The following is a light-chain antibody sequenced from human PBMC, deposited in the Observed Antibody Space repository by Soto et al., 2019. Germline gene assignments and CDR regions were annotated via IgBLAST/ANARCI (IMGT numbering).Light chain of an antibody. CDR3: QQYNKWPRT. CDR1: QTVSSN. J-gene: IGKJ1*01. Sequence: EIVLTQSPDTLSLSPGERATLSCRASQTVSSNYLAWCQQRPGQAPRLLIYGASTRAAGIPARFSGSGSGTDFTLTISSLQSQDFAVYYCQQYNKWPRTFGQGTK. V-gene: IGKV3D-15*01. CDR2: GAS.